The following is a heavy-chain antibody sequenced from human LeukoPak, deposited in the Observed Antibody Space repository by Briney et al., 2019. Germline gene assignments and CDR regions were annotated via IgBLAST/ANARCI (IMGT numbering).Heavy chain of an antibody. D-gene: IGHD3-16*01. Sequence: PGGSLRLSCAASGFTFSNYAMSWVRQAPGKGLEWVSAISTISGSGPGTYYADSVKGRLTISRDNAKNTLYLQMTSLRAEDTAVYYCARGGHSSFDYWGQGALVTVSS. V-gene: IGHV3-23*01. J-gene: IGHJ4*02. CDR1: GFTFSNYA. CDR2: ISTISGSGPGT. CDR3: ARGGHSSFDY.